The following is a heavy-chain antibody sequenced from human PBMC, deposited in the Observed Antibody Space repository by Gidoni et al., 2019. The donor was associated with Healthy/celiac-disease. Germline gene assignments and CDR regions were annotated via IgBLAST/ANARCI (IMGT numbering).Heavy chain of an antibody. D-gene: IGHD3-22*01. V-gene: IGHV3-23*01. J-gene: IGHJ4*02. CDR3: AKAPYYYDSSGYYEY. CDR2: ISGSGGST. CDR1: GLPFSSYA. Sequence: EVQLLESGGGLVQPGGSLRLSCAASGLPFSSYAMSWVRQAPGKGLGGVSAISGSGGSTYYADSVKGRFTISRDNSKNTLYLQMNSLRAEDTAVYYCAKAPYYYDSSGYYEYWGQGTLVTVSS.